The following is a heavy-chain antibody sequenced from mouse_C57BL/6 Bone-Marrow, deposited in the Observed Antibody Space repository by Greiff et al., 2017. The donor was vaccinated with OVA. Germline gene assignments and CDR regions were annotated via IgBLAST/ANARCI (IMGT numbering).Heavy chain of an antibody. Sequence: VQLQQSGAELVRPGASVKLSCTASGFNIKDDYMHWVKQRPEQGLEWIGWIDPENGDTEYASKFQGKATITADTSSNTAYLQLSSLTSEDTAIYCCATAEGIAYWGQGTPVTVSA. CDR1: GFNIKDDY. J-gene: IGHJ3*01. V-gene: IGHV14-4*01. CDR3: ATAEGIAY. CDR2: IDPENGDT.